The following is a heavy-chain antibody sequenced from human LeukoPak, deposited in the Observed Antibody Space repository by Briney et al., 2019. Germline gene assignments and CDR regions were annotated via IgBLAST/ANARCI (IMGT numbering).Heavy chain of an antibody. V-gene: IGHV6-1*01. CDR1: GDSVSSNSAA. CDR3: ARERGYYGSGSHSTRDAFDI. J-gene: IGHJ3*02. CDR2: TYYRSKWYN. D-gene: IGHD3-10*01. Sequence: SQTLSLTCAISGDSVSSNSAAWNWIRQSPSRGLEWLGRTYYRSKWYNDYAVSVKSRITINPDTSKNQFSLQLNSVTPEDTAVYYCARERGYYGSGSHSTRDAFDIWGQGTMVTVSS.